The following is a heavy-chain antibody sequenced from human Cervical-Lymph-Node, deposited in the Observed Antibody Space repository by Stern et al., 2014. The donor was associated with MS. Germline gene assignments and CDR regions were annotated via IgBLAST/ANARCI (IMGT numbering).Heavy chain of an antibody. CDR1: GYTFIDYY. CDR3: AREGADNDAFDV. Sequence: DQLVESGAEVKKPGASVTVSCRTSGYTFIDYYIHWVRQAPGQGLEWMGIINLSDGATTYAQKFQGRATMTRDTSTNTAYMQLGSLTSEDTAVFFCAREGADNDAFDVWGQGTMVTVSS. V-gene: IGHV1-46*03. J-gene: IGHJ3*01. D-gene: IGHD1-26*01. CDR2: INLSDGAT.